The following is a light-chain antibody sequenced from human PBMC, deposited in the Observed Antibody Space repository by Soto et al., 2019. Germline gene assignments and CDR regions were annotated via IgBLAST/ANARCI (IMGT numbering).Light chain of an antibody. J-gene: IGLJ1*01. CDR1: STDIGAYKY. CDR2: EVI. Sequence: QSALTQPASVSGSPGQSITISCTGASTDIGAYKYVSWYQQHPGNAPRLMIYEVINRPSGVSNRFSGSKSGNTASLTISGLQAEDEADYYCSSYTSSTTYVFGTGTKVTVL. V-gene: IGLV2-14*01. CDR3: SSYTSSTTYV.